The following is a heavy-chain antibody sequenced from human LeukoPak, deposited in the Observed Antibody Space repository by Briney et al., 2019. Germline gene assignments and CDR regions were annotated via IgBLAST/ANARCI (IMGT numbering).Heavy chain of an antibody. CDR2: IYYSGST. J-gene: IGHJ6*03. Sequence: PSETLSLTCTVSGGSISSYYWSWIRQPPGKGLEWIGSIYYSGSTYYNPSLKSRVTISVDTSKNQFSLKLSSVTAADTAVYYCARRGAVYYGSGTDINYYYYMGVWGKGTTVTISS. CDR3: ARRGAVYYGSGTDINYYYYMGV. CDR1: GGSISSYY. V-gene: IGHV4-39*01. D-gene: IGHD3-10*01.